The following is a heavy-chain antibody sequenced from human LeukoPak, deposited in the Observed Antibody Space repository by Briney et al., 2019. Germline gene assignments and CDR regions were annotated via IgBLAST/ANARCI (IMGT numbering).Heavy chain of an antibody. Sequence: GGSLRLSCAVSGFTVSRNYMAWVRQAPGRGLEWVSVIYSSGSTLYADSVKGRFTISRDNSKNTLYLQMNSLRAEDAAVYYCARDLGFWSGPDYWGQGTLVTVSS. J-gene: IGHJ4*02. V-gene: IGHV3-53*01. CDR3: ARDLGFWSGPDY. CDR2: IYSSGST. D-gene: IGHD3-3*01. CDR1: GFTVSRNY.